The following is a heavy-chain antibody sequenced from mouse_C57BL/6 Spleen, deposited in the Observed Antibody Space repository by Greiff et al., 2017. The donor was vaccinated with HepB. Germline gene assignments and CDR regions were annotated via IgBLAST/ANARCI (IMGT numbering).Heavy chain of an antibody. V-gene: IGHV14-4*01. CDR2: IDPENGDT. CDR1: GFNIKDDY. J-gene: IGHJ3*01. Sequence: VQLKESGAELVRPGASVKLSCTASGFNIKDDYMHWVKQRPEQGLEWIGWIDPENGDTEYASKFQGKATITADTSSNTAYLQLSSLTSEDTAVYYCTRLWFAYWGQGTLVTVSA. CDR3: TRLWFAY.